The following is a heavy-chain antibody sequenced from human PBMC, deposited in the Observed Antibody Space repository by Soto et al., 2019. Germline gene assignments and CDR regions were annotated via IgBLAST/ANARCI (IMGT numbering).Heavy chain of an antibody. CDR1: GFTFSTYW. Sequence: PGGSLRLSCAASGFTFSTYWMHWVRQAPGKGLVWVSRINSDGSSTNYADSVKGRFTISRDNAKNTLFLQMNSLRAEDTAVYYCARRSSSWYFDYWGQGTLVTVSS. V-gene: IGHV3-74*01. CDR3: ARRSSSWYFDY. D-gene: IGHD6-13*01. J-gene: IGHJ4*02. CDR2: INSDGSST.